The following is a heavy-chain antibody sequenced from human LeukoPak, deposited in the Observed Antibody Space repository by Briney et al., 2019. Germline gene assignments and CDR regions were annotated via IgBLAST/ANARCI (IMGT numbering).Heavy chain of an antibody. V-gene: IGHV3-48*03. CDR1: GFTFSSYE. D-gene: IGHD6-13*01. CDR2: ISSSGSTI. CDR3: ARELLRIAAAGVFDY. J-gene: IGHJ4*02. Sequence: PGGSLRLSCAASGFTFSSYEMNWVRQAPGKGLEWVSYISSSGSTIYYADSVKGRFTISRDNAKNSLYLQMNSLRAEDTAVYYCARELLRIAAAGVFDYWGQGTLVTVSS.